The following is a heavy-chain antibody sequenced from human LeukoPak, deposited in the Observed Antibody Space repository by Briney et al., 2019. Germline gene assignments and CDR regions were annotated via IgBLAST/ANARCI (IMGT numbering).Heavy chain of an antibody. J-gene: IGHJ4*02. CDR1: GGSFRGYL. Sequence: SETLSLTCAVYGGSFRGYLWTWIRQTPGKGLEWIGEIHHSGSPRYNPSLKSRVTITVDTSRNQFSLKLRSVTAADTAVYFCARADRGHFASAYWGQGTLVTVSS. CDR2: IHHSGSP. V-gene: IGHV4-34*01. D-gene: IGHD3-10*01. CDR3: ARADRGHFASAY.